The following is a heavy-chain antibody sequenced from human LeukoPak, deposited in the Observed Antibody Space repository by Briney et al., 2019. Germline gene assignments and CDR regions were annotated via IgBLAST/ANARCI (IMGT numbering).Heavy chain of an antibody. CDR1: GFIFNTYV. CDR2: IRYDGSNK. J-gene: IGHJ3*02. Sequence: PGGSLRLSCAASGFIFNTYVMHWVRQAPGKGLEWLAFIRYDGSNKNYADSVKGRFTISRDNTKNSLYLQMNSLRAEDTAVYYFAKDGGSDPDSFDIWGQGTMVTVSS. CDR3: AKDGGSDPDSFDI. V-gene: IGHV3-30*02. D-gene: IGHD2-15*01.